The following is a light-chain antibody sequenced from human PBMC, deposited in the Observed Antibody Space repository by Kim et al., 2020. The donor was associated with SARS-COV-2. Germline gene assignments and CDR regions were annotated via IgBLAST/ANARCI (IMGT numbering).Light chain of an antibody. Sequence: DIQMTQSPASLSASVGDKVTITCRASQSIAGYLNWYEHKPGKAPKLLIYAASSLQSGVPSRFSGSGSGTDFTLTISSLQPDDFATFYCQQSFSTPYTFGQGTKLEI. CDR1: QSIAGY. V-gene: IGKV1-39*01. CDR3: QQSFSTPYT. CDR2: AAS. J-gene: IGKJ2*01.